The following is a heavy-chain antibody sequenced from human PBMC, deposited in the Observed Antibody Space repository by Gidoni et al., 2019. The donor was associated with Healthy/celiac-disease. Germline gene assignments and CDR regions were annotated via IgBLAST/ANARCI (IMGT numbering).Heavy chain of an antibody. D-gene: IGHD4-17*01. CDR1: GFTFDDYA. V-gene: IGHV3-9*01. CDR3: AKGNDYGGKSNWFDP. CDR2: ISWNSGSI. Sequence: EVQLVESGGGLVQTGRSLRLSCAASGFTFDDYAMHWVRQAPGKGLEWVSGISWNSGSIGYADSVKGRFTISRDNAKNSLYLQMNSLRAEDTALYYCAKGNDYGGKSNWFDPWGQGTLVTVSS. J-gene: IGHJ5*02.